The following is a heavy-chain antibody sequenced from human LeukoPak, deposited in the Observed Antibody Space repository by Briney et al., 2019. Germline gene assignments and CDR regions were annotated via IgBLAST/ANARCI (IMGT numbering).Heavy chain of an antibody. CDR1: GYTFTTYA. V-gene: IGHV1-3*01. D-gene: IGHD2-2*02. CDR3: ARGGKDQLLYSPASV. CDR2: INAGNGNT. J-gene: IGHJ4*02. Sequence: GASVKVSCKASGYTFTTYAMHWVRQAPGQRLEWMGWINAGNGNTKYSQKFQGRVTITTDESTSTAYMELSSLRSEDTAVYYCARGGKDQLLYSPASVWGQGTLVTVSS.